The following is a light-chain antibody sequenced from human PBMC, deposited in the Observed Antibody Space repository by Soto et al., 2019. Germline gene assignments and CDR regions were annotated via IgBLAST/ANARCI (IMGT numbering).Light chain of an antibody. CDR1: QSVSSN. Sequence: EIVMTQSPATLSVSPGESATLSCRASQSVSSNLAWYQQKPGQAPRLLIYGASTRATGITARFSGSGSGTEFTLAISSLQSEDFAVYYCQQYNNWPQTFGQGTKVDIK. V-gene: IGKV3-15*01. CDR3: QQYNNWPQT. CDR2: GAS. J-gene: IGKJ1*01.